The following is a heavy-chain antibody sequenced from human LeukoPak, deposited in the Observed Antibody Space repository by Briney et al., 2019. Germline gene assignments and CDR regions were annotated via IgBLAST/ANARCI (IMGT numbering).Heavy chain of an antibody. J-gene: IGHJ3*01. CDR3: ARDQGGIVVVVAALDAFDV. CDR2: ISAYNGNT. D-gene: IGHD2-15*01. CDR1: GYTFTSYG. Sequence: GASVKVSCKASGYTFTSYGISWVRQAPGQGLEWMGWISAYNGNTNYAQKLQGRVTMTTETSTSTAYMELRSLRSDDTAVYYCARDQGGIVVVVAALDAFDVWGQGTMVTVSS. V-gene: IGHV1-18*01.